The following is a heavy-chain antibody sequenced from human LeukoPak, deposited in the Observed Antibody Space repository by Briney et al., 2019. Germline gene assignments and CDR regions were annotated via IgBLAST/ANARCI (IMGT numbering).Heavy chain of an antibody. Sequence: ASVTVSCKASGYTFTNYYIHWVRQAPGQGLECMGIINPSGGSTIYAQKFQGRVTMTRDMSTSTVYMELSSLRFEDTAVYYCARGGVGATTYVWFDPWGQGTLVTVSS. J-gene: IGHJ5*02. CDR1: GYTFTNYY. CDR2: INPSGGST. CDR3: ARGGVGATTYVWFDP. V-gene: IGHV1-46*01. D-gene: IGHD1-26*01.